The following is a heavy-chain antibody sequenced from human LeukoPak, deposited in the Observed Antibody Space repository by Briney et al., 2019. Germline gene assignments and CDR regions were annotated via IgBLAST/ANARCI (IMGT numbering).Heavy chain of an antibody. D-gene: IGHD3/OR15-3a*01. CDR3: TRGSGTGWFDV. J-gene: IGHJ5*02. CDR2: MNPNSGGT. CDR1: GYTFTDNY. V-gene: IGHV1-2*02. Sequence: VASVKVSCKPSGYTFTDNYLHWVRQAPGQGLEWVGWMNPNSGGTGYVQKFQGRVTMTRDTSISTAYMELSSLTSDDTAVYYCTRGSGTGWFDVWGQGSLVTVSS.